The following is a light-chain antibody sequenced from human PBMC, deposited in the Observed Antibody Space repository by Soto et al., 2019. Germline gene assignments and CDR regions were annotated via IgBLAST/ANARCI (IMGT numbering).Light chain of an antibody. CDR2: GAS. V-gene: IGKV3-15*01. J-gene: IGKJ5*01. Sequence: VMTXSPATLSVXPGXGATLSCRASQSVSSNLAWYQQKPGQAPRLLIYGASTRATGVPARFSGSGSGTDFTLTISSLQSEAFAIYYCQQYDNWPPVTFGQGTRLEIK. CDR1: QSVSSN. CDR3: QQYDNWPPVT.